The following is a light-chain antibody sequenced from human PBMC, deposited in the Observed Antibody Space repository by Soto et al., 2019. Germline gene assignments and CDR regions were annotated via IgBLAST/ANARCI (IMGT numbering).Light chain of an antibody. CDR3: QQTHTTFT. J-gene: IGKJ4*01. CDR1: QSISTY. CDR2: AAS. V-gene: IGKV1-39*01. Sequence: DIQMTQSPSSLSASVGDRVTITCRASQSISTYLNWYQQKPGKVPKLLIYAASSLQSGVPLRFSGSWFVSCFTLTISSLQPEDFATYYCQQTHTTFTFGGGTTVEIK.